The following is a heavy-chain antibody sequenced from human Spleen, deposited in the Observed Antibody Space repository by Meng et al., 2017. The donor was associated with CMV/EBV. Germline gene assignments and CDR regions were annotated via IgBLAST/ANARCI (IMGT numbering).Heavy chain of an antibody. Sequence: QVQVQQWGAGLLKTSETLSLTCAVYGGSFSGYYWSWIRQPPGEGLEWIGEINHSGSTNYNPSLKSRVTISVDTSKNQFSLKLSSVTAADTAVYYCARSTNGYNYGPLDYWGQGTLVTVSS. CDR1: GGSFSGYY. J-gene: IGHJ4*02. V-gene: IGHV4-34*01. D-gene: IGHD5-24*01. CDR3: ARSTNGYNYGPLDY. CDR2: INHSGST.